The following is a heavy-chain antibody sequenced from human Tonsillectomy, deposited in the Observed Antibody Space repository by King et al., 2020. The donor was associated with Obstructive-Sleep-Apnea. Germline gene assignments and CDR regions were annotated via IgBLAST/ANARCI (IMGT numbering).Heavy chain of an antibody. CDR3: ARDFGGSRALDY. J-gene: IGHJ4*02. V-gene: IGHV4-59*01. CDR2: IYYSGST. CDR1: GCSISSYY. Sequence: VQLQESGPGLVKPSETLSLTCTVSGCSISSYYWSWIRQPPGKGLEWIGDIYYSGSTNSNPSPMSRVTISVDTSKNQFSLKLNSVTAADTAVYYCARDFGGSRALDYWGQGTLVTVSS. D-gene: IGHD1-26*01.